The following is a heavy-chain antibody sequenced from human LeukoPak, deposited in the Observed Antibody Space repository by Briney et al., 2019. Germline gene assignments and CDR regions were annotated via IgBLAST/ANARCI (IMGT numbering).Heavy chain of an antibody. J-gene: IGHJ3*02. D-gene: IGHD1-26*01. CDR1: GSSISSAYY. CDR3: ARDIGIYPHVAFDI. Sequence: SETLSLTCTVSGSSISSAYYWGWIRQPPGKGLEWIGNIYHSESTYYNPSLKSRVTISVDMSMTQFSLRLTSVTAADTAVYFCARDIGIYPHVAFDIWGQGTMVTVSS. V-gene: IGHV4-38-2*02. CDR2: IYHSEST.